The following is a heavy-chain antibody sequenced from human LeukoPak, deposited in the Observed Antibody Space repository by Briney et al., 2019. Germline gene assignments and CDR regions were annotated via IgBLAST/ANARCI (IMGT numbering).Heavy chain of an antibody. CDR3: ARVCVLVRGVNDGMDV. Sequence: PGGSLRLSCAASGFTFSNYGMHWVRQAPGNGLEWVAVLSYDGSNKYYGDSVKGRFTISRDNSKNTLYLQMNSLRAEDTAVYYCARVCVLVRGVNDGMDVWGQGTTVTVSS. J-gene: IGHJ6*02. CDR1: GFTFSNYG. D-gene: IGHD3-10*01. V-gene: IGHV3-30*03. CDR2: LSYDGSNK.